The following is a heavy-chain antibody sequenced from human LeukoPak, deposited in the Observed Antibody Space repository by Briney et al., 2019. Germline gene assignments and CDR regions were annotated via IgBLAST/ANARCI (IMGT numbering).Heavy chain of an antibody. CDR1: GFTFSSYA. CDR2: ISYSGDNT. D-gene: IGHD3-10*01. CDR3: AKGTGMVYYYYGLDV. V-gene: IGHV3-23*01. Sequence: PGGSLRVSCAASGFTFSSYAMSWVRQPPGKGLEWVSAISYSGDNTYYADSVKGRFTISRDNSKNTLYLQMNSLRAEDTALYSCAKGTGMVYYYYGLDVWGQGTTVTVSS. J-gene: IGHJ6*02.